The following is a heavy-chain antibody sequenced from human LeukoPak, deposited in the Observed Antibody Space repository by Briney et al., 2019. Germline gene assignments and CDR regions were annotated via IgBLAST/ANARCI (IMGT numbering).Heavy chain of an antibody. CDR2: ISGSGGST. J-gene: IGHJ4*02. V-gene: IGHV3-23*01. CDR1: RFTFSNYA. CDR3: AKDRLKFDY. D-gene: IGHD6-25*01. Sequence: QTGGSLRLSCAASRFTFSNYAMSWVRQAPGKGLEWVSAISGSGGSTYYADSVKGRFTISRDNSKNTLYLQMNSLRAEDTAVYYCAKDRLKFDYWGQGTLVTVSS.